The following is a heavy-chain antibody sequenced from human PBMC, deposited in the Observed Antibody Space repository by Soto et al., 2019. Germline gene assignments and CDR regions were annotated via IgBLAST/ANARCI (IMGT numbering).Heavy chain of an antibody. Sequence: PSETLSLTCTVSGDSISAYSWSWVRQPPGKGLEWIGNNHYNGNTKCNPSLKSRVTMSVDTSKNQFSLKLISVTAADTAKYFCAREGNLGRWLQPLDFWGQGTLVTVSS. CDR2: NHYNGNT. D-gene: IGHD5-12*01. CDR1: GDSISAYS. CDR3: AREGNLGRWLQPLDF. V-gene: IGHV4-59*01. J-gene: IGHJ4*02.